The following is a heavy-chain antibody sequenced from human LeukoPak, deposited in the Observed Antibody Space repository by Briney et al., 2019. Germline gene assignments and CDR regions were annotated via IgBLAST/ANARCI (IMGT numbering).Heavy chain of an antibody. CDR3: ARYYDSSGYYYPTFDY. J-gene: IGHJ4*02. Sequence: PGGSLRLSCAASGFTFSSYEMNWVRQAPGKGLEWVSYISSSGSTIYYADSVKGRFTISRDNAKNSLYLQMNSLRAEGTAVYYCARYYDSSGYYYPTFDYWGQGTLVTVSS. CDR1: GFTFSSYE. V-gene: IGHV3-48*03. CDR2: ISSSGSTI. D-gene: IGHD3-22*01.